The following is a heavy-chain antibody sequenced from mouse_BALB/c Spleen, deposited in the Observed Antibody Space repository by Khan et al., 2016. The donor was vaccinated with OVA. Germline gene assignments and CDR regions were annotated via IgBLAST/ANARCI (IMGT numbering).Heavy chain of an antibody. CDR3: TVGRTY. CDR1: GYSITSDYA. CDR2: ISYSGST. V-gene: IGHV3-2*02. D-gene: IGHD4-1*01. Sequence: EVQLQESGPGLVKPSQSLSLTCTVTGYSITSDYAWNWIRQFPGNKLEWMGYISYSGSTSYTPSLKSRISITRDTSKNQFFLHVNSVTTEDTATYSCTVGRTYWGQGTLVTVST. J-gene: IGHJ3*01.